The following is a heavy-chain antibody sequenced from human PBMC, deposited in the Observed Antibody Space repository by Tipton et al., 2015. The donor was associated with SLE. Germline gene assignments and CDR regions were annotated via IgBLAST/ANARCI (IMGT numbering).Heavy chain of an antibody. Sequence: TLSLTCTVSGGSISSGSYDWSWIRQPAGKGLEWIGRIYTSGSTNYNPSLKSRVTISVDTSKNQFSLKLSSVTAADTAVYYCACDLTGLGFDYWGHGTLVTVSS. CDR1: GGSISSGSYD. CDR2: IYTSGST. V-gene: IGHV4-61*02. D-gene: IGHD1-20*01. CDR3: ACDLTGLGFDY. J-gene: IGHJ4*01.